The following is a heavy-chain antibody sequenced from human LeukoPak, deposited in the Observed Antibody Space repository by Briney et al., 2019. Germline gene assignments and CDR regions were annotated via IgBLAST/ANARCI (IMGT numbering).Heavy chain of an antibody. V-gene: IGHV3-66*01. CDR2: IYSGGST. D-gene: IGHD6-19*01. CDR3: ASLGTSGWYHFDF. J-gene: IGHJ4*02. Sequence: GGSLRLSCAASGLTVSSNYMSWVRQAPGKGLEWVSVIYSGGSTYYADSVKGRFTISRDNSKNTLYLQMNSLGAEDTAVYYCASLGTSGWYHFDFWGQGTLVTVSS. CDR1: GLTVSSNY.